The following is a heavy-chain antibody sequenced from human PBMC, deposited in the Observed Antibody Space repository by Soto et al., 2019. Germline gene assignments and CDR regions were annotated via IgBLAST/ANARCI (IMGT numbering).Heavy chain of an antibody. J-gene: IGHJ6*03. CDR1: GFNVRVNY. CDR3: ARVSFSHAYDHYFMDV. V-gene: IGHV3-66*01. D-gene: IGHD2-2*01. Sequence: EVQVVESGGGLVQPGGSLRLSCAASGFNVRVNYLTWVRQAPGKGLECVSVTSTSGDTDYANSVKGRFTTSRDNSQNILYLELSSLRAEDTAEYYCARVSFSHAYDHYFMDVWGKGTTVTVSS. CDR2: TSTSGDT.